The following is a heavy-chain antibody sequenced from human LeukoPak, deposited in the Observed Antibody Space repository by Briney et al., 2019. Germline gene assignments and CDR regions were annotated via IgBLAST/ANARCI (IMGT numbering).Heavy chain of an antibody. D-gene: IGHD3-9*01. CDR3: ASGSLRYCDWFYYYYGMDV. CDR2: IWYDGSNK. Sequence: GGSLRLSCAASGFTFSSYGMHWVRQAPGKGLEWVAVIWYDGSNKYYADSVKGRFTISRDNSKNTLYLQTSSLRSEDTAVYYCASGSLRYCDWFYYYYGMDVWGQGTTVTVSS. CDR1: GFTFSSYG. V-gene: IGHV3-33*01. J-gene: IGHJ6*02.